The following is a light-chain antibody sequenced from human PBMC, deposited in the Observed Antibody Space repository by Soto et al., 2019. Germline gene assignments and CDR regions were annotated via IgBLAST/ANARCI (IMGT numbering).Light chain of an antibody. CDR2: DAS. CDR3: QQRSSWPLT. J-gene: IGKJ4*01. V-gene: IGKV3-11*01. Sequence: EIVLTQSPATLSLSPGERATLSCRASRGINTYLAWYQQKRGQAPRLLIYDASNRTTGIPARFSGGGSGTDFTLSISSLETEDFAVYYCQQRSSWPLTFGGGTKVDIK. CDR1: RGINTY.